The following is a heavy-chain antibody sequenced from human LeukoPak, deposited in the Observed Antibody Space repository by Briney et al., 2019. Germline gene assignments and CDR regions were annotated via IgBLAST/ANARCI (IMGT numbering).Heavy chain of an antibody. CDR2: ISGSGGGT. CDR3: AKAGGYGSGSYLTWFDP. V-gene: IGHV3-23*01. D-gene: IGHD3-10*01. J-gene: IGHJ5*02. CDR1: GFTFSSYG. Sequence: GGSLRLSCAASGFTFSSYGMSWVRQVPGKGLERVSGISGSGGGTNYADSVKGRFTISRDNSKNTLYLQMSSLRAEDTAVYYCAKAGGYGSGSYLTWFDPWGQGTLVTVSS.